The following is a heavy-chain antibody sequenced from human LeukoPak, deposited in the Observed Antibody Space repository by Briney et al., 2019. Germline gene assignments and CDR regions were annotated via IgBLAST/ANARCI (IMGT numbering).Heavy chain of an antibody. CDR3: AKDGYSSFPYYFDY. D-gene: IGHD6-19*01. V-gene: IGHV3-30*18. CDR1: GFTFSSYG. CDR2: ISYDGSNK. Sequence: PGGSLRLSRAASGFTFSSYGMHWVRQAPGKGLEWVAVISYDGSNKYYADSVKGRFTISRDNSKNTLYLQMNSLRAEDTAVYYCAKDGYSSFPYYFDYWGQGTLVTVSS. J-gene: IGHJ4*02.